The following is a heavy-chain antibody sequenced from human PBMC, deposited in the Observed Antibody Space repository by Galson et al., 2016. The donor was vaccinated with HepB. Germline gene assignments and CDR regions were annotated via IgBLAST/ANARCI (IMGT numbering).Heavy chain of an antibody. D-gene: IGHD1-26*01. CDR3: ATVPGWESGIYDH. CDR2: IYYVGRA. CDR1: GDSIGSSSYH. J-gene: IGHJ4*02. V-gene: IGHV4-39*02. Sequence: SETLSLTCRVSGDSIGSSSYHWAWIRQPPGKGLEWIGSIYYVGRASYSSSLKSRLTISLDPAKNHISLTLTSVTAADTAVYYCATVPGWESGIYDHWGQGTLVSVSS.